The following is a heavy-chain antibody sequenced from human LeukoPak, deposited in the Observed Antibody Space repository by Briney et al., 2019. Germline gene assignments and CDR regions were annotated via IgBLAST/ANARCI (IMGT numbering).Heavy chain of an antibody. J-gene: IGHJ5*02. CDR1: GYTFTGYY. V-gene: IGHV1-2*02. CDR2: IHPNSGGK. CDR3: ASVGYLPYYDSSGYPSYNWFDP. Sequence: ASVKVSCKASGYTFTGYYMHWVRQAPGKALVWMGWIHPNSGGKNYAQKFQGRVTMTRDTSISTAYMELSRLRSDDTAVYYCASVGYLPYYDSSGYPSYNWFDPWGQGTLVTVSS. D-gene: IGHD3-22*01.